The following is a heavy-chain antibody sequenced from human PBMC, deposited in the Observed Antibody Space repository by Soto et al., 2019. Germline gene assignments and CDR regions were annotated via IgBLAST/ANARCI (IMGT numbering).Heavy chain of an antibody. J-gene: IGHJ5*02. V-gene: IGHV3-21*01. CDR1: GFAFRSFT. CDR3: TRDASRDSSARGWFDP. Sequence: GGSLRLSCAASGFAFRSFTMNWVRQAPGKGLEWVSTISSNSAYIYYTDALRGRFTISRDNAKNSLHLQMNSLRAEDTAVYYCTRDASRDSSARGWFDPWGPGTLVTVYS. CDR2: ISSNSAYI. D-gene: IGHD6-13*01.